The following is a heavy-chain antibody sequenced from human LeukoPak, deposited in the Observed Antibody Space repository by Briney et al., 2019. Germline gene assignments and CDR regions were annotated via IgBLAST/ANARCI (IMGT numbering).Heavy chain of an antibody. CDR1: GYTFIDYY. V-gene: IGHV1-2*02. D-gene: IGHD3-10*01. CDR2: INPNSGGT. Sequence: ASVKVSCKASGYTFIDYYMHWVRQAPGQGLEWMGWINPNSGGTNYAQKFQGRVTMTRDTSISTAYMELSRLRSDDTAVYYCATNYGSVYYYYYMDVWGKGTTVTVSS. CDR3: ATNYGSVYYYYYMDV. J-gene: IGHJ6*03.